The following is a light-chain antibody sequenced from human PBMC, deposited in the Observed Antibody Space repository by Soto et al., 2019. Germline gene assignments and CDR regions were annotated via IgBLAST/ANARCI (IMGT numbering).Light chain of an antibody. CDR2: QDS. CDR3: QAWHSSPRVV. CDR1: NLGDKY. V-gene: IGLV3-1*01. Sequence: SYELTQPPSVSVSPGQTASITCSGANLGDKYVCWYQQKPGQSPVMVIHQDSERPSGIPERFSGSNSGDAATLTISGTQAVDGADYYCQAWHSSPRVVFGGGTKVTVL. J-gene: IGLJ2*01.